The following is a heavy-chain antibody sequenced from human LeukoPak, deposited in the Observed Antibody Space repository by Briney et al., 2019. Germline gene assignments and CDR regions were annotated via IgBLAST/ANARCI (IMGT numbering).Heavy chain of an antibody. D-gene: IGHD2-15*01. J-gene: IGHJ4*02. V-gene: IGHV3-21*01. CDR2: ISTSSSYI. Sequence: GGSLRLSCAASGFTFSSYNMNWVCKAPGQGLERVSSISTSSSYINYADSVKSRFTISRDNAKNSVYLQMNSLRAEDTAVYYCARDKDRASAGRCYLPDDWGQGTLVTVSS. CDR1: GFTFSSYN. CDR3: ARDKDRASAGRCYLPDD.